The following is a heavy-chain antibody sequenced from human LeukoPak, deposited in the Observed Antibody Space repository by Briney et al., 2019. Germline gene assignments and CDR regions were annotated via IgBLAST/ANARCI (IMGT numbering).Heavy chain of an antibody. J-gene: IGHJ4*02. D-gene: IGHD3-22*01. CDR3: ARDLNYYDTSGYLLL. V-gene: IGHV1-69*05. Sequence: ASVKVSCKASGGTFSNYAINWVRQAPGQGLDWMGRIIPIFGTANYAQKFEGRVTITTDESTSTAYMELSSLIYEDTAMYYCARDLNYYDTSGYLLLWGQGTLVTVSS. CDR1: GGTFSNYA. CDR2: IIPIFGTA.